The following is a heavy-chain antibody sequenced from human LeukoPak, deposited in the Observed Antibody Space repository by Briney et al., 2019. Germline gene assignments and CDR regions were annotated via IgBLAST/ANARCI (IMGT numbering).Heavy chain of an antibody. V-gene: IGHV4-59*12. D-gene: IGHD5-24*01. CDR1: GGSISNYY. Sequence: SETLSLTCTVSGGSISNYYWSWIRQTPGKGLEWIGYIHNSGSTNYNPSLKSRVTISVDTSKNQFSLKLSSVTAADTAVYYCARGGGYNSVLGYYYYMDVWGKGTTVTVSS. CDR3: ARGGGYNSVLGYYYYMDV. CDR2: IHNSGST. J-gene: IGHJ6*03.